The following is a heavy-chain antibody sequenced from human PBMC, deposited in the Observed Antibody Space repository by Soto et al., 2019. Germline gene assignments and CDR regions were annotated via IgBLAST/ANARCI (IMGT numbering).Heavy chain of an antibody. V-gene: IGHV4-59*08. D-gene: IGHD2-2*01. CDR1: GGSLSTSY. CDR3: ARRYCSSASCYVAWFDP. J-gene: IGHJ5*02. Sequence: SETVSLTCTVSGGSLSTSYLSWIRQPPGKALEWIGYISYSGSTNYNPALKGRVIISVDTSRNQFSLELSSVTAADTAVYYCARRYCSSASCYVAWFDPWGQGTLVTVSS. CDR2: ISYSGST.